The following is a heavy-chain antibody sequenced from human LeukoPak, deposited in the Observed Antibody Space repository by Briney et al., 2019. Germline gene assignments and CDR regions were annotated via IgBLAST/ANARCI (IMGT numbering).Heavy chain of an antibody. J-gene: IGHJ4*02. CDR1: GRTFTSYY. CDR3: ATYPPGDSSGWYDYFDY. V-gene: IGHV1-46*01. Sequence: ASVKVSCKASGRTFTSYYMHWVRQAPGQGLEWMGIINPSGGSTSYAQKFQGRVTMTRDTSTSTVYMELSSLRSEDTAVYYCATYPPGDSSGWYDYFDYWGQGTLVTVSS. CDR2: INPSGGST. D-gene: IGHD6-19*01.